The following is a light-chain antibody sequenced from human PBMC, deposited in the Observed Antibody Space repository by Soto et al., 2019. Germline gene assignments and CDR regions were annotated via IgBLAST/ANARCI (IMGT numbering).Light chain of an antibody. J-gene: IGKJ1*01. CDR3: QQYGSPPWA. CDR1: QSVGSNL. V-gene: IGKV3-20*01. CDR2: AAS. Sequence: IVLSQSPGTLSLSPGERATLSCRASQSVGSNLLAWYQQKRGQAPRILIYAASNSASGIPDWFSGSGSGSDFTLTISRLEPEDFAVYYCQQYGSPPWAFGQGTKVEI.